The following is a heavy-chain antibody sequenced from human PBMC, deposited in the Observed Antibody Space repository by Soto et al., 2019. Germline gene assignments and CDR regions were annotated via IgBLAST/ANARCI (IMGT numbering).Heavy chain of an antibody. D-gene: IGHD4-17*01. CDR2: IYSSGST. J-gene: IGHJ5*02. V-gene: IGHV4-39*07. CDR1: GGSISSSVYY. Sequence: SETLSLTCTVSGGSISSSVYYWAWIRQPPGKGLEWIGSIYSSGSTYYNPSLRSRVTISVDPSKNQFSLKLSSVTAADTAVYYCATDRRSANWFDPWGQGTLVTVS. CDR3: ATDRRSANWFDP.